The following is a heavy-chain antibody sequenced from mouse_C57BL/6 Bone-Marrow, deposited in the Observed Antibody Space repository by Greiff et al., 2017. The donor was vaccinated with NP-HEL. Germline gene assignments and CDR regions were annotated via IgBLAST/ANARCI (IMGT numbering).Heavy chain of an antibody. V-gene: IGHV1-82*01. J-gene: IGHJ2*01. D-gene: IGHD1-1*02. CDR3: ARPGDYFDY. CDR2: IYPGDGDT. Sequence: VQLQQSGPELVKPGASVKISCKASGYAFSSSWMNWVKQRPGKGLEWIGRIYPGDGDTNYNGKFKGKATLTADKSSSTAYMQLSSLTSEDSAVYFCARPGDYFDYWGQGTTLTVSS. CDR1: GYAFSSSW.